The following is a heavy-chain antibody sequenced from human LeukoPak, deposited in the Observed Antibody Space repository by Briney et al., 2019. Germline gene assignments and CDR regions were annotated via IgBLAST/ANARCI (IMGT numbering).Heavy chain of an antibody. CDR1: GGSIISGSYN. CDR2: IFHGGAT. D-gene: IGHD3-9*01. Sequence: SETLSLTCTVSGGSIISGSYNWAWVRQPPGKGLEWIATIFHGGATYYNPSLQSRVAISVDTSKNQFSLKLNSVTAADTAVYYCARHPTGYPNWFDPWGQGTLVSVSS. CDR3: ARHPTGYPNWFDP. V-gene: IGHV4-39*01. J-gene: IGHJ5*02.